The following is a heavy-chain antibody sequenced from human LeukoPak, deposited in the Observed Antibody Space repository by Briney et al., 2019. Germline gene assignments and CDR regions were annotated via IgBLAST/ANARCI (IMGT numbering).Heavy chain of an antibody. Sequence: GGSLRLSCAASGFTFSSYAMHWVRQAPGKGLEWVAVISYDGSNKYYADSVKGRFTISRDNSKNTQYLQMNSLRAEDTAVYYCAREKATNGGFDYWGQGTLVTVSS. D-gene: IGHD5-12*01. CDR3: AREKATNGGFDY. J-gene: IGHJ4*02. CDR2: ISYDGSNK. CDR1: GFTFSSYA. V-gene: IGHV3-30-3*01.